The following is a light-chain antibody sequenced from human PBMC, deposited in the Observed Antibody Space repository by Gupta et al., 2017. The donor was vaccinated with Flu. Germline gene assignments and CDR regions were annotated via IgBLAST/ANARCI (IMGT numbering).Light chain of an antibody. CDR3: QQRSNWTPWT. V-gene: IGKV3-11*01. J-gene: IGKJ1*01. CDR1: QSVNSY. CDR2: DAS. Sequence: EIVLTQSPATLSLSPGERATLSCRASQSVNSYLAWYQQKPGQAPRLLIYDASNRATGTPARFSGSGSGTDFTLTISSLEPEDFAVYYCQQRSNWTPWTFGQGTKVEIK.